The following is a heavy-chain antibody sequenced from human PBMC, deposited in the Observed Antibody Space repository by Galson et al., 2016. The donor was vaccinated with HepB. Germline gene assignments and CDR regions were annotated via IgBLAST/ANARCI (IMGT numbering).Heavy chain of an antibody. Sequence: CAISGDSVSSNSAAWNWIRQSPSRGLEWLGRTYYRSKWYYDYAVSVKSRVAINVVTSKNQFSLRLNFVTPEDTAIYYCATGTAAGTAFRYWGQGTLVTVSS. J-gene: IGHJ4*02. CDR2: TYYRSKWYY. CDR1: GDSVSSNSAA. CDR3: ATGTAAGTAFRY. D-gene: IGHD6-13*01. V-gene: IGHV6-1*01.